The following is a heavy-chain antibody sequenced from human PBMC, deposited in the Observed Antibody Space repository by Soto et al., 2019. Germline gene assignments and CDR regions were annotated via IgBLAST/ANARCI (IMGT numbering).Heavy chain of an antibody. D-gene: IGHD2-2*01. CDR2: INHRGST. J-gene: IGHJ5*02. CDR1: GGSFSGYY. CDR3: AREGVWTSTTGRVGNRSDP. Sequence: QVQLQQWGAGLLKPSETLSLTCVVYGGSFSGYYWRWVRQSPGKRLEGIGGINHRGSTNYNPSLERRVTKSVDTAKNQYSLEAHAVAAADTAMYHCAREGVWTSTTGRVGNRSDPGGQGTLVTVSA. V-gene: IGHV4-34*01.